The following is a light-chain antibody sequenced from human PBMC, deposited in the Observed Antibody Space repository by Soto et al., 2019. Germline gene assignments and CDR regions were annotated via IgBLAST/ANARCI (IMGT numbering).Light chain of an antibody. Sequence: EIVLTQSPATLSLSPGERATLSCRASQSVRNYLAWYQQKPGQAPRLLIYDASNRATGIPARFSGSGSGTDFTLTISSLEPEDFVVYYCHQRINWPPITFGQGTRLEI. CDR3: HQRINWPPIT. V-gene: IGKV3-11*01. J-gene: IGKJ5*01. CDR1: QSVRNY. CDR2: DAS.